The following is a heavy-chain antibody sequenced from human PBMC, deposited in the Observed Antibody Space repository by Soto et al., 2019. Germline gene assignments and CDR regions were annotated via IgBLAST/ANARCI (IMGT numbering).Heavy chain of an antibody. CDR3: AAFPVLRFLKWLPADFVC. V-gene: IGHV1-69*13. Sequence: AAVKVSCKASGGTFSSYAISWVRQAPGQGXEWMGGIIPIFGTVNYAQKFQGRATITADESTSTAYKELSSLRSEDTAVYYCAAFPVLRFLKWLPADFVCWGQGPLVTVSS. J-gene: IGHJ4*02. CDR1: GGTFSSYA. D-gene: IGHD3-3*01. CDR2: IIPIFGTV.